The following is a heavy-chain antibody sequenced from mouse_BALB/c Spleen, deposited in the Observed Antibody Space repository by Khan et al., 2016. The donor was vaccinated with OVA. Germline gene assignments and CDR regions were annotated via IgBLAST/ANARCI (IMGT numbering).Heavy chain of an antibody. CDR2: INTETGEP. CDR1: GYTFTDYS. CDR3: ARSYYGNFYFDY. Sequence: QIQLVQSGPELKKPGETVKISCKASGYTFTDYSMHWVKQAPGKGLKWMGWINTETGEPTYADDFKGRFAFSLDTSASTAYLQINNLKNEDTATYFCARSYYGNFYFDYWGQGTTLTVSS. D-gene: IGHD2-1*01. V-gene: IGHV9-2-1*01. J-gene: IGHJ2*01.